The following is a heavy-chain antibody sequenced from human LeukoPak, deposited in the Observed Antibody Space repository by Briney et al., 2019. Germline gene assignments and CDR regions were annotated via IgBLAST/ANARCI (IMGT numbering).Heavy chain of an antibody. CDR1: GFTFSSYA. D-gene: IGHD6-6*01. V-gene: IGHV3-23*01. CDR2: ISGSGGST. Sequence: PGGSLRLSCAASGFTFSSYAMNWVRQAPGKGLEWVSAISGSGGSTYYADSVKGRFTISRDNSKNTLYLQMNSLRAEDTAVYYCAKEGSSSPIYYYYGMDVWGQGTTVTVSS. CDR3: AKEGSSSPIYYYYGMDV. J-gene: IGHJ6*02.